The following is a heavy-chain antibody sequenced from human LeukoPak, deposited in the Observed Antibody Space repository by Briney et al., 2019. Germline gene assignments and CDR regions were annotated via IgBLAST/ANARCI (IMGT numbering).Heavy chain of an antibody. Sequence: GGSLRLSCAASGFTFSSYAMSWVRQAPGKGLEWVSAISGSGGSTYYADSVKGRFTISRDNSKNTLYLQMNSLRAEDTAVYYCAKGTAYSSGWSRFDYWSQGTLVTVSS. CDR1: GFTFSSYA. D-gene: IGHD6-19*01. CDR2: ISGSGGST. CDR3: AKGTAYSSGWSRFDY. V-gene: IGHV3-23*01. J-gene: IGHJ4*02.